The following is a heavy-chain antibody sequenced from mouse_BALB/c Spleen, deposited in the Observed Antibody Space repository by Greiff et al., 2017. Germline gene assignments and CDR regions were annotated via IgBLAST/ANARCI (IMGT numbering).Heavy chain of an antibody. Sequence: EVKLEESGGGLVKPGGSLKLSCAASGFTFSSYAMSWVRQTPEKRLEWVASISSGGSTYYPDSVKGRFTISRDNARNILYLQMSSLRSEDTAMYYCARGGRLDAMDYWGQGTSVTVSS. J-gene: IGHJ4*01. CDR3: ARGGRLDAMDY. CDR2: ISSGGST. V-gene: IGHV5-6-5*01. D-gene: IGHD3-1*01. CDR1: GFTFSSYA.